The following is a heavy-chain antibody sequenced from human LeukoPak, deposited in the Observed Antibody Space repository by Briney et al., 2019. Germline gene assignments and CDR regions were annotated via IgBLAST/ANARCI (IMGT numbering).Heavy chain of an antibody. V-gene: IGHV1-46*01. CDR2: INPSGDST. Sequence: ASVKVSCKASGYTFTIYYMHWVRQAPGQGLEWMGIINPSGDSTKYAQKFQGGVTMTRDTSTSTVYMELSSLRSEDTAVYYCARMQTSGWFNDAFDIWGQGTMVTVSS. CDR3: ARMQTSGWFNDAFDI. D-gene: IGHD6-19*01. J-gene: IGHJ3*02. CDR1: GYTFTIYY.